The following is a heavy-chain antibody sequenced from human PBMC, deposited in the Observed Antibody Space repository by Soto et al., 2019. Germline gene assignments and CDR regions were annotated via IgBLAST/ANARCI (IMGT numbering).Heavy chain of an antibody. CDR2: MSGRAGST. D-gene: IGHD3-16*01. Sequence: GSLRLSCAASGFTCSSYAMSWVRQAPGKGLEWGSGMSGRAGSTYYADSVKGRFTIYRDNSNNTLYLQMNSRRAEDTAVYYCAKDMTVDYWGQGTLVTVSS. J-gene: IGHJ4*02. V-gene: IGHV3-23*01. CDR1: GFTCSSYA. CDR3: AKDMTVDY.